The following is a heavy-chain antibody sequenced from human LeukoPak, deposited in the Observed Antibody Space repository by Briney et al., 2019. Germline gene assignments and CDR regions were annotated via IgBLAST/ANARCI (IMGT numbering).Heavy chain of an antibody. V-gene: IGHV3-30*04. CDR1: GFKYN. CDR3: ASRTSIAAYFDS. J-gene: IGHJ4*02. D-gene: IGHD2-21*01. Sequence: GRSLRLSCAASGFKYNMHCVRQAPGKGLEWVAFISFDGSTAYYADSVQGRFTFSRDTSNNTLHLQMNRLRTVDTSVYYCASRTSIAAYFDSWGQGTLVTVSS. CDR2: ISFDGSTA.